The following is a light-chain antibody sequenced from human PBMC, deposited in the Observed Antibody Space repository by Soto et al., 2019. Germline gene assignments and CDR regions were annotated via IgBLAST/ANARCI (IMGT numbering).Light chain of an antibody. Sequence: DIVMTQSPLSLPVTPGEPASISCRSSQSLLHLNGNNYLDWYLQKPGQSSKLLIYLGANRASGVPDRFSGSGSGTDFTLKISRVEAEDVGIYYCMQALQNPVTFGQGTRLEIK. CDR3: MQALQNPVT. CDR2: LGA. J-gene: IGKJ5*01. CDR1: QSLLHLNGNNY. V-gene: IGKV2-28*01.